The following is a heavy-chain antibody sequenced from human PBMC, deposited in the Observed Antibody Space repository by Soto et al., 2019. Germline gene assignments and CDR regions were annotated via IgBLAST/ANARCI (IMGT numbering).Heavy chain of an antibody. CDR3: ARKGESYGFDI. J-gene: IGHJ3*02. CDR2: FIPIFDAA. V-gene: IGHV1-69*01. CDR1: GGTFSNYA. Sequence: QVQLVQSGAEVKKPGSSVKVSCKASGGTFSNYAINWVRQAPGQGLEWMGGFIPIFDAANYAQNFRGRVTITADESTSTAYMELSGLRSEEAAMYYCARKGESYGFDIWGQGTLVTVS. D-gene: IGHD3-10*01.